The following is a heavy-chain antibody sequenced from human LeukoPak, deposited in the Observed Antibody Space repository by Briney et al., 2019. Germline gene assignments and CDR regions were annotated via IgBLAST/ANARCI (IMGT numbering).Heavy chain of an antibody. J-gene: IGHJ6*03. CDR2: IIPIFGTA. V-gene: IGHV1-69*05. Sequence: ASVKVSCKASGGTFSSYAISWVRQAPGQGLEWMGGIIPIFGTANYAQKLQGRVTMTTDTSTSTAYMELRSLRSDDTAVYYCARDVRGEGGGENYMDVWGKGTTVTISS. CDR1: GGTFSSYA. CDR3: ARDVRGEGGGENYMDV. D-gene: IGHD2-21*01.